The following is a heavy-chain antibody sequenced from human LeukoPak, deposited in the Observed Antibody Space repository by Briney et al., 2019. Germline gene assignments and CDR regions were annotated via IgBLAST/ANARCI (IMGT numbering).Heavy chain of an antibody. CDR1: GFTFDDYA. D-gene: IGHD3-10*01. J-gene: IGHJ6*03. Sequence: GGSLRLSCAASGFTFDDYAMYWVRQPPGRGLEWVSGISWKSGSIGYADSVKGRFTISRDNAKNSLYLQMNSLRAEDTAVYYCARERILLWFGELRPYYMDVWGKGTTVTVSS. V-gene: IGHV3-9*01. CDR3: ARERILLWFGELRPYYMDV. CDR2: ISWKSGSI.